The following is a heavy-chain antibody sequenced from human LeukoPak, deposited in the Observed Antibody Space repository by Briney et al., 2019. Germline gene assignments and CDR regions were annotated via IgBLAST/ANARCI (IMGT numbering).Heavy chain of an antibody. D-gene: IGHD3-22*01. J-gene: IGHJ5*02. CDR3: ARQPDYYDSSGRSNWFDP. Sequence: PSETLSLTCTVSGGSISSYYWSWIRQPPGKGLEWIGYIYYSGSTNYNPSLKSRVTISVDTSKNQFSLKLSSVTAADTAVYYCARQPDYYDSSGRSNWFDPWGQGTLVTVSS. CDR2: IYYSGST. V-gene: IGHV4-59*01. CDR1: GGSISSYY.